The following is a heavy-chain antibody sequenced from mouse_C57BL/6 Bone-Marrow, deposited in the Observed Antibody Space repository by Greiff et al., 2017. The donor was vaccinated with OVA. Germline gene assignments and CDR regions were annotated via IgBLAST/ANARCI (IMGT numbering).Heavy chain of an antibody. CDR2: INPNNGGT. J-gene: IGHJ2*01. Sequence: VQLKESGPELVKPGASVKMSCKASGYTFTDYNMHWVKQSHGKSLEWIGYINPNNGGTSYNQKFKGKATLTVNKSSSTAYMELRSLTSEYSAVYYCARLGITTVVAQGDYWGQGTTLTVSS. D-gene: IGHD1-1*01. V-gene: IGHV1-22*01. CDR3: ARLGITTVVAQGDY. CDR1: GYTFTDYN.